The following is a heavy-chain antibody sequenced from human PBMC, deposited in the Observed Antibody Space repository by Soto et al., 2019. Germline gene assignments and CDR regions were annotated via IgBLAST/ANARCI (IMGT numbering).Heavy chain of an antibody. CDR2: VFRSGSI. CDR1: GGSMTTGSYF. V-gene: IGHV4-61*01. CDR3: ARARNRYFDY. Sequence: QVQLQESGPGLVRPSESLSLTCNVSGGSMTTGSYFWSWIRQPPGKELEWIGYVFRSGSINYSPSFKSRVTISIDTSKNQFSLMLKSVTAADTAVYFCARARNRYFDYWGQGALVTVSS. D-gene: IGHD1-1*01. J-gene: IGHJ4*02.